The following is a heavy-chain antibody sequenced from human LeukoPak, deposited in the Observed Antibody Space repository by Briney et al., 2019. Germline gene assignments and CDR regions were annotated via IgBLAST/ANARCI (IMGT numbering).Heavy chain of an antibody. CDR1: GFTFSSSW. V-gene: IGHV3-33*08. Sequence: GGSLRLSCATSGFTFSSSWMSWVRQAPGKGLEWVAVIWYDGSNKYYADSVKGRFTISRDNSKNTLYLQMNSLRAEDTAVYYCATLGTGYSSSWLYGMDVWGQGTTVTVSS. CDR2: IWYDGSNK. CDR3: ATLGTGYSSSWLYGMDV. J-gene: IGHJ6*02. D-gene: IGHD6-13*01.